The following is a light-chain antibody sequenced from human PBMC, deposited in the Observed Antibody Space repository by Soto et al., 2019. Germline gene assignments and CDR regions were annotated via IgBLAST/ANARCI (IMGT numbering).Light chain of an antibody. CDR3: AAWGASLNGWV. V-gene: IGLV1-44*01. Sequence: QSVLTQPPSASGTPGQRVTISCSGSSSSIGSNTVNWYQQLPGTAPKLLIYSNDQRPSGVPDRFSGSKSGTSASLAISGLQSEDEADYYCAAWGASLNGWVFGGGTKVTVL. CDR1: SSSIGSNT. J-gene: IGLJ3*02. CDR2: SND.